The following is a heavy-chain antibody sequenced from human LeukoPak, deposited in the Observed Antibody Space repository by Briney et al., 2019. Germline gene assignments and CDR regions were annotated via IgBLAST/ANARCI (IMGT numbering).Heavy chain of an antibody. CDR1: GFTFGSYA. D-gene: IGHD3-22*01. CDR3: ARDRYYDSSGYVGY. J-gene: IGHJ4*02. Sequence: GGSLRLSCAASGFTFGSYAMHWVRQAPGKGLEYVSAISSNGGSTYYANSVKGRFTISRDNSKNTLYLQMGSLRAEDVAVYYCARDRYYDSSGYVGYWGQGTLVTVSS. CDR2: ISSNGGST. V-gene: IGHV3-64*01.